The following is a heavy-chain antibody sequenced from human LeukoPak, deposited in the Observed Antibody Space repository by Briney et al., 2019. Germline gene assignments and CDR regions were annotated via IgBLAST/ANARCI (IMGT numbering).Heavy chain of an antibody. CDR3: ASSSTASGWYGYY. D-gene: IGHD6-19*01. CDR1: GFTFSSYS. V-gene: IGHV3-21*01. J-gene: IGHJ4*02. CDR2: ISSSSAYI. Sequence: GGSLRLSCAASGFTFSSYSMNWVRQAPGKGLEWVSSISSSSAYIYYADSLKGRFTISRDNAKNSLYLQMNSLRAEDTAVYYCASSSTASGWYGYYWGQGAPVTVSS.